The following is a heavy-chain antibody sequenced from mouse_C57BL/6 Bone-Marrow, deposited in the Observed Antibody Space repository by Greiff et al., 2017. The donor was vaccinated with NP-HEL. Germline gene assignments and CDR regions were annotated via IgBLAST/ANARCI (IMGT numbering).Heavy chain of an antibody. D-gene: IGHD2-5*01. CDR1: GYTFTSYW. CDR3: ARGYYSNYEVFAY. Sequence: VQLQQSGAELVKPGASVKMSCKASGYTFTSYWITWVKQRPGQGLEWIGDIYPGSGSTNYNEKFKSKATLTVDTSSSTAYMQLSSLTSEDSAVYYCARGYYSNYEVFAYWGQGTLVTVSA. J-gene: IGHJ3*01. CDR2: IYPGSGST. V-gene: IGHV1-55*01.